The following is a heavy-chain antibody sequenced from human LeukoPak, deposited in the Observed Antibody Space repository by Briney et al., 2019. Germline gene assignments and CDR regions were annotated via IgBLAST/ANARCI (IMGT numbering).Heavy chain of an antibody. CDR2: ITWNSATI. Sequence: GGSLRLSCAASGFVFHDYVMHWVRHPPGKGLEWVAGITWNSATIVYAESVKGRFTISRDNAKKSVTLHMNSLSTEDTALYYCARGHPYYFDSWGQGAQVTVSS. CDR1: GFVFHDYV. J-gene: IGHJ4*02. CDR3: ARGHPYYFDS. D-gene: IGHD3-16*01. V-gene: IGHV3-9*01.